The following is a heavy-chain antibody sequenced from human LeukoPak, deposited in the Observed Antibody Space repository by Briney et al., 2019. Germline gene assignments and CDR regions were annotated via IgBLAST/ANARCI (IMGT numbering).Heavy chain of an antibody. D-gene: IGHD2-2*02. CDR2: INPNSGGT. V-gene: IGHV1-2*02. J-gene: IGHJ4*02. CDR1: GYTFTGYY. Sequence: ASVKVSCKASGYTFTGYYIHWVRQAPGQGLEWMGWINPNSGGTYYAQNFQGRVTMTRDTSISTAYMELSRLRSDDTAVYFCARGDCTTSCYTADYWAQGTLVNVSS. CDR3: ARGDCTTSCYTADY.